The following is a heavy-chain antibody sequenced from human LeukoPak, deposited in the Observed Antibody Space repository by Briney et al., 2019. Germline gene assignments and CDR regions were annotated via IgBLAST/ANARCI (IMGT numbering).Heavy chain of an antibody. CDR1: GGSISSSSYY. CDR2: IYYSGST. CDR3: ASRDYAGAFDI. J-gene: IGHJ3*02. V-gene: IGHV4-61*05. Sequence: SETLSLTCTVSGGSISSSSYYWGWIRQPPGKGLEWIGYIYYSGSTNYNPSLKSRVTISVDTSKNQFSLKLSSVTAADTAVYYCASRDYAGAFDIWGQGTMVTVSS. D-gene: IGHD4-23*01.